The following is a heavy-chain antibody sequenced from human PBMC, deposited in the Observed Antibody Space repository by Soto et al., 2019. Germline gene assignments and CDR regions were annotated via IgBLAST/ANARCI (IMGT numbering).Heavy chain of an antibody. D-gene: IGHD6-19*01. CDR1: GGSISSSSYY. CDR2: IYYSGNT. J-gene: IGHJ4*02. V-gene: IGHV4-39*01. CDR3: ARRTVNIRTFYSGLKTHCFDY. Sequence: SETLSLTCAVSGGSISSSSYYWGWIRQPPGKGLEWIGSIYYSGNTYYTPSLQSRVAISVDTSKNQFSLKLNSVTAADTAVYYCARRTVNIRTFYSGLKTHCFDYWGQGTLVTVSS.